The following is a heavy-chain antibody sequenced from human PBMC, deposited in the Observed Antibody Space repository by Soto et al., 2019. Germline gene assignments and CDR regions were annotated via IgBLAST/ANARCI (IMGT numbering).Heavy chain of an antibody. V-gene: IGHV3-33*01. CDR2: IWYDGSNK. J-gene: IGHJ6*02. Sequence: GGSLRLSCAASGFTFSSYGMHWVRQAPGKGLEWVAVIWYDGSNKYYADSVKGRFTISRDNSKNTLYLQMNSLRAEDTAVYYCARERENSSGWYKGYYYGMDVWGQGTTVTVSS. D-gene: IGHD6-19*01. CDR1: GFTFSSYG. CDR3: ARERENSSGWYKGYYYGMDV.